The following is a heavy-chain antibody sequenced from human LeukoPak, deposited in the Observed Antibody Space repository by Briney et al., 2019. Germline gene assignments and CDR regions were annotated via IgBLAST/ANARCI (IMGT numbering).Heavy chain of an antibody. J-gene: IGHJ4*02. Sequence: GGSLRLSCAASKFTFSTYWMSWVRQAPGKGLEWVANIKQDGSEKYYVDSVKGRFTISRDNAKNSLYLQMNSLRAEDTAVYYCARDNPLDYWGQGTLVTVSS. V-gene: IGHV3-7*01. CDR2: IKQDGSEK. CDR3: ARDNPLDY. CDR1: KFTFSTYW.